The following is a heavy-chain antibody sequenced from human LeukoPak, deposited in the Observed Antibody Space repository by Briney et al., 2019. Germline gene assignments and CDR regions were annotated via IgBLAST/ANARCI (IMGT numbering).Heavy chain of an antibody. CDR2: IYYSGST. Sequence: SETLSLTCTVSGGSISSYYWSWIRQPPGKGLEWIGYIYYSGSTNYNPSLKSRVTISVDTSKNQFSLKLSSVTAADTAVYYCARGPYSSSFPGDYWGQGTLVTVSS. CDR3: ARGPYSSSFPGDY. J-gene: IGHJ4*02. D-gene: IGHD6-6*01. V-gene: IGHV4-59*01. CDR1: GGSISSYY.